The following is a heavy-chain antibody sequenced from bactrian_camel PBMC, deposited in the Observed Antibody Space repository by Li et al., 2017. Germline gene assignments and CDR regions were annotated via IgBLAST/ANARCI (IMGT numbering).Heavy chain of an antibody. Sequence: LSCVASGFTFGTNGMSWVRQAPGKGLEWVSNIYTGGSGPDYADSVKGRFTASRDMDKKTLYLQMNNLQPEDTGMYYCAAASGQCPGEWWSHLHLFAYWGQGTQVTVS. CDR3: AAASGQCPGEWWSHLHLFAY. V-gene: IGHV3S7*01. J-gene: IGHJ6*01. CDR2: IYTGGSGP. D-gene: IGHD2*01. CDR1: GFTFGTNG.